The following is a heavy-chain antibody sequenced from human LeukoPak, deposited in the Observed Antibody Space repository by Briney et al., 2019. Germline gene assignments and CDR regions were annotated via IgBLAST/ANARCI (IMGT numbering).Heavy chain of an antibody. D-gene: IGHD4-23*01. CDR1: LDSTTSNF. J-gene: IGHJ3*02. CDR2: IHRSGSP. Sequence: SETLSLTCTVSLDSTTSNFWSWVRQSPGKGLEWIGEIHRSGSPNYNPSLQSRVTISIDRSRNQIALELSSVTAADTAVYYCARHVSGYGGLSDAFDIWGQGTMVTVSS. V-gene: IGHV4-4*02. CDR3: ARHVSGYGGLSDAFDI.